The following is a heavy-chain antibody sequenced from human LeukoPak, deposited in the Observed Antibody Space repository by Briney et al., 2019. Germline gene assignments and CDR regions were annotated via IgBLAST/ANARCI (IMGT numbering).Heavy chain of an antibody. CDR2: ISGSGGYT. D-gene: IGHD3-16*02. J-gene: IGHJ4*02. V-gene: IGHV3-23*01. Sequence: PGGSLRLSCAASKFTFSTFSMSWVRQAPGKGLEWVSSISGSGGYTYYADSVKGRFTISRDNSKNTLYLQMNSLRAEDTAVYYCANRGLNRFEYWGQGALVTVSS. CDR3: ANRGLNRFEY. CDR1: KFTFSTFS.